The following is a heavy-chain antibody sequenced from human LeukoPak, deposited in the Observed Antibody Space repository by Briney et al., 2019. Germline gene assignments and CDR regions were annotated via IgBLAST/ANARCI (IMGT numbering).Heavy chain of an antibody. J-gene: IGHJ3*02. Sequence: PGGSLRLSCAASGFTFSSYWMSWVRQAPGKGLEWVANIKQDGSQKYYVDSVKGRFTISRDNAKNSLYLQMNSLRADDTAVYYCARDHYSMVRGLDAFDIWGQGTMVTVSS. V-gene: IGHV3-7*05. CDR3: ARDHYSMVRGLDAFDI. CDR2: IKQDGSQK. D-gene: IGHD3-10*01. CDR1: GFTFSSYW.